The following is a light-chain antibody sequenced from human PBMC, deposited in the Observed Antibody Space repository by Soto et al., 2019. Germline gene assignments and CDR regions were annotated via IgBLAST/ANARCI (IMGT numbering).Light chain of an antibody. Sequence: IVQAKSPATLSLSPEERATLSCRASQGVSTTYLAWYQQKPGQAPRLLIYGASFRATGIPDRFSGSGSGTDFTLTISRLEPEDFAVYYCQQFGGSSRTFGQGTKVDIK. V-gene: IGKV3-20*01. CDR2: GAS. J-gene: IGKJ1*01. CDR1: QGVSTTY. CDR3: QQFGGSSRT.